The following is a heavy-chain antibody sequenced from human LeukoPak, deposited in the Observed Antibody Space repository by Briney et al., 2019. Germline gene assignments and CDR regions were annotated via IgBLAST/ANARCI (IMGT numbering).Heavy chain of an antibody. CDR3: ARDWDVDTAMVTVDY. J-gene: IGHJ4*02. Sequence: GGSLRLSCAGSGFTFSSYSMSWVRHAPGKGLEWVSYISGSGKTIYYADSVKGRFTISRDNTKNSLYLQMNSLGTEDTAVYYCARDWDVDTAMVTVDYWGQGTLVTVSS. V-gene: IGHV3-48*01. D-gene: IGHD5-18*01. CDR1: GFTFSSYS. CDR2: ISGSGKTI.